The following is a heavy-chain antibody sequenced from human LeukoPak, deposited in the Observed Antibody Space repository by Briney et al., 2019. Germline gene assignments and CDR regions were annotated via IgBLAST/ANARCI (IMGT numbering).Heavy chain of an antibody. D-gene: IGHD2-21*02. V-gene: IGHV3-66*01. CDR2: IYSGGSA. CDR3: ARDIRTAFVVVTAISGGTWGYYFDY. Sequence: GGSLRLSCAASGFTVSSNYMSWVRQAPGKGLEWVSVIYSGGSAYYAGSVKGRFTISRDNSKNTLYLQMNSLRAEDTAVYYCARDIRTAFVVVTAISGGTWGYYFDYWGQGTLVTVSS. CDR1: GFTVSSNY. J-gene: IGHJ4*02.